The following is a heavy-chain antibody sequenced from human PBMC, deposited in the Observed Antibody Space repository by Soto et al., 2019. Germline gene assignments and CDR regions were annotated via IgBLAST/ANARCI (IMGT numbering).Heavy chain of an antibody. CDR2: ISSSSTYT. J-gene: IGHJ4*02. V-gene: IGHV3-21*01. Sequence: PGGSLRLSCAGSGFNFRSDTMNWVRQAPGKGLEWVSSISSSSTYTYYADSVKGRFTISRDNAKNSLYLQMNNLRAEDTAVYYCAREYRATVTTPYFDYWGQGTLVTVSS. D-gene: IGHD4-17*01. CDR1: GFNFRSDT. CDR3: AREYRATVTTPYFDY.